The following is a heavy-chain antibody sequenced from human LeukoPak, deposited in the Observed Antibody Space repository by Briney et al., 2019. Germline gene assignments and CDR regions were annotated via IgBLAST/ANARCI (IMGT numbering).Heavy chain of an antibody. D-gene: IGHD5-24*01. CDR3: ARAADPQRWLPLQNYFDY. V-gene: IGHV1-18*01. Sequence: ASVKVSCKASGYTFTSYGISWVRQAPGQGLEWMGWISAYNGNTNYAQKLQGRVTMTTDTSTSTAYMELRSLRSDDTAVYYCARAADPQRWLPLQNYFDYWGQGTLVTVSS. CDR1: GYTFTSYG. CDR2: ISAYNGNT. J-gene: IGHJ4*02.